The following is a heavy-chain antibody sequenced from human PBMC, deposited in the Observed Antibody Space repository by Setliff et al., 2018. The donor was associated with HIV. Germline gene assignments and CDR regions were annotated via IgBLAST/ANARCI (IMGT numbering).Heavy chain of an antibody. CDR2: IFYTGST. Sequence: PSETLSLTCTVSGGSISSYYWTWLRQFPGKGLEWIGFIFYTGSTTYNPSLNSRVTILVDTSKNQFSLKLSSVTAADTAVCYCGRQVPVPGVAVTPIDYWGQGTLVTVSS. CDR1: GGSISSYY. D-gene: IGHD3-22*01. J-gene: IGHJ4*02. V-gene: IGHV4-59*08. CDR3: GRQVPVPGVAVTPIDY.